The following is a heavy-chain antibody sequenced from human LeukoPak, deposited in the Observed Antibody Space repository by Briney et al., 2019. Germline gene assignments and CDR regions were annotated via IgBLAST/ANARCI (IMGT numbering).Heavy chain of an antibody. V-gene: IGHV4-59*01. Sequence: SETLSLTCAVSGGSISSYYWSWIRQPPGKGLEWIGYIYYSGRTNYNPSLNGRVTISVDTSKNQFSLKLSSVTAADTAVYYCARVMSSSWSGGLDYWGQGTLVTVSS. CDR3: ARVMSSSWSGGLDY. CDR2: IYYSGRT. CDR1: GGSISSYY. D-gene: IGHD6-13*01. J-gene: IGHJ4*02.